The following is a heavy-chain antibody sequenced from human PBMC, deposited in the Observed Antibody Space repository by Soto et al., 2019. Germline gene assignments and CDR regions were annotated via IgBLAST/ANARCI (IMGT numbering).Heavy chain of an antibody. J-gene: IGHJ3*01. CDR1: GFTFTNYW. Sequence: EVQVVESGGGLVQPGVSLRLSCAASGFTFTNYWMHWVRQVPGEGLVWVSRIDNHGDGTSYADLVKVRFTIPRDNAKNTLYLQMTSLRAEHTAIYYCGKVFEKWGQGTMVTVSS. CDR2: IDNHGDGT. D-gene: IGHD2-8*01. CDR3: GKVFEK. V-gene: IGHV3-74*01.